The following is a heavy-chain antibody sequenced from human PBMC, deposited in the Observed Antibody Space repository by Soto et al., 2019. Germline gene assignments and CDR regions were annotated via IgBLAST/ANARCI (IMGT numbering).Heavy chain of an antibody. CDR3: ARGPCSGGSCYLHYYYYGMDV. D-gene: IGHD2-15*01. V-gene: IGHV3-48*02. CDR2: ISSSSSTI. Sequence: GGSLRLSCAASGFTFSSYSMNWVRQAPGKGLEWVSYISSSSSTIYYADSVKGRFTISRDNAKNSLYLQMNSLRDEDTAVYYCARGPCSGGSCYLHYYYYGMDVWGQGTTVTVSS. J-gene: IGHJ6*02. CDR1: GFTFSSYS.